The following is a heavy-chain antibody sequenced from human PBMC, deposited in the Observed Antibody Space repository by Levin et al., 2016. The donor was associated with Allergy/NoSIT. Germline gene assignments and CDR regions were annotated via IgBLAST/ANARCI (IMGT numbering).Heavy chain of an antibody. Sequence: WIRQPPGKAPEWLALIDWDDDKFYNTFLETRLTISKDTSRNQVVLRLTNMDPADTATYYCARFYGISNAGFDYWGQGTPVTVSS. D-gene: IGHD2/OR15-2a*01. CDR3: ARFYGISNAGFDY. J-gene: IGHJ4*02. CDR2: IDWDDDK. V-gene: IGHV2-70*01.